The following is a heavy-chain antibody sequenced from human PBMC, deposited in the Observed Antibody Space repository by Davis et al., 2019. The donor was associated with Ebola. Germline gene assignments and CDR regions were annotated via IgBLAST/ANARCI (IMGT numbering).Heavy chain of an antibody. V-gene: IGHV4-34*01. J-gene: IGHJ4*02. CDR1: GGSFSDHY. D-gene: IGHD5-12*01. CDR2: INPSGST. CDR3: AGGGYGTSCDY. Sequence: MPSETLSLTCAVYGGSFSDHYWSWIRQSPEKGLDWIGEINPSGSTNYNPSLKSRVTISVDTSKNQFSLKLSSVTAADTAVYYCAGGGYGTSCDYWGQGTLVTVSS.